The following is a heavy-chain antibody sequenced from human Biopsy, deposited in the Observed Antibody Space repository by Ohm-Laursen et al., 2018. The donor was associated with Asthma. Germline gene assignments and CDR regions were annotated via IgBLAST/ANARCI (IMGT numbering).Heavy chain of an antibody. D-gene: IGHD3-10*01. CDR2: INAGNGNT. CDR3: ARTYYDVFAI. J-gene: IGHJ3*02. Sequence: SSVKVSCKASGYTFINYAIHWVRQAPGQRLEWMGWINAGNGNTEYSQKFQGRVTITRDTSASTAYMDLSSLRSEDTAVYYCARTYYDVFAIWGQGKMVTGSS. V-gene: IGHV1-3*01. CDR1: GYTFINYA.